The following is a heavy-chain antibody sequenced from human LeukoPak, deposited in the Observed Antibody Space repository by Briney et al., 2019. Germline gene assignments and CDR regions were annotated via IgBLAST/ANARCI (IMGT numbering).Heavy chain of an antibody. V-gene: IGHV3-23*01. J-gene: IGHJ4*02. CDR1: GFTFSSYA. D-gene: IGHD3-16*02. CDR3: AKEDKYGTYRYNLFDY. CDR2: ISDSGDTT. Sequence: PGRSLRLSCAASGFTFSSYAISWVRQAPGKGLEWVSGISDSGDTTYYADSVKGRFTISRDNSKNTLYLQMNSLRAEDTAVYYCAKEDKYGTYRYNLFDYWGQGTLVTVSS.